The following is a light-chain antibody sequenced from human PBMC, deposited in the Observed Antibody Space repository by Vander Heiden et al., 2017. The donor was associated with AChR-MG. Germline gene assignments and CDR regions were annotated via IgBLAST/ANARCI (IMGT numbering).Light chain of an antibody. J-gene: IGKJ4*01. CDR3: QQDKNWPPLT. CDR2: GAT. CDR1: HSVSSI. V-gene: IGKV3-15*01. Sequence: PATLYVPAAGRATLAGRDRHSVSSISAWKKQKPGQGPRLLIDGATTIAMGIAARFSGSGYGREFTLTISIRMTETSAVNFCQQDKNWPPLTVGGGTKVEIK.